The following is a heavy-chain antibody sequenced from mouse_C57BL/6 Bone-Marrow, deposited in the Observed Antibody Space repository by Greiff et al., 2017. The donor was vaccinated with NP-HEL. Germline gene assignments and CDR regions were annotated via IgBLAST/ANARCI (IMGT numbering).Heavy chain of an antibody. D-gene: IGHD1-1*01. CDR1: GFNIKDDY. Sequence: VQLKESGAELVRPGASVKLSCTASGFNIKDDYMHWVKQRPEQGLEWIGWIDPENGDTEYASKFQGKATITADTSSNTAYLQLSSLTSEDTAVYYCTTNYGSSSDFDVWGTGTTVTVSS. CDR2: IDPENGDT. V-gene: IGHV14-4*01. J-gene: IGHJ1*03. CDR3: TTNYGSSSDFDV.